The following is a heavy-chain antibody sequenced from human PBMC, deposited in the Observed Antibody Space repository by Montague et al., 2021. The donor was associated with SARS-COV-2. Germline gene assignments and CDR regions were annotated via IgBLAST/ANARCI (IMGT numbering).Heavy chain of an antibody. J-gene: IGHJ3*02. CDR2: VNYSGST. CDR1: GGSITTYC. Sequence: SETLSLTCTVSGGSITTYCWSWIRQPPGKGLEWIGDVNYSGSTDYNPSLKSRVTISLDTSKNQFSLNLSSVSAADTAVYYCATAEGDGDDVWRSYRSQAFDIWGQGTRVSVSS. CDR3: ATAEGDGDDVWRSYRSQAFDI. V-gene: IGHV4-59*01. D-gene: IGHD3-16*02.